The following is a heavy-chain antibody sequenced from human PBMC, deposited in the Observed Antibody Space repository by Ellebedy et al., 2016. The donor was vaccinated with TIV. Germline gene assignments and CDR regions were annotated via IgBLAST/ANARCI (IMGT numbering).Heavy chain of an antibody. CDR2: IYKNGGT. CDR1: GFTVSDYF. CDR3: ARDPGGGGDYGDNWFDP. V-gene: IGHV3-66*01. D-gene: IGHD3-10*01. Sequence: GGSLRLSCAASGFTVSDYFMTWVRQAPGKGLEWVAVIYKNGGTNYTDSVNGRFTITREDSKNTLYLQMNSLIAEDTAVYYCARDPGGGGDYGDNWFDPWGQGTLVTVSS. J-gene: IGHJ5*02.